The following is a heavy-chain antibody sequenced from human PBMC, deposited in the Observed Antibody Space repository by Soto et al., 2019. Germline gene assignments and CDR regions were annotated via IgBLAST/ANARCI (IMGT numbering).Heavy chain of an antibody. CDR3: ARSVTMIVVVITEPRDYYYGMDV. CDR1: GGTISRYA. D-gene: IGHD3-22*01. V-gene: IGHV1-69*13. J-gene: IGHJ6*02. Sequence: SVKVSCKTPGGTISRYAISWVRQAPGQGLEWMGGIIPIFGTANYAQKFQGRVTITADESTSTAYMELSSLRSEDTAVYYCARSVTMIVVVITEPRDYYYGMDVWGQGTTVTVSS. CDR2: IIPIFGTA.